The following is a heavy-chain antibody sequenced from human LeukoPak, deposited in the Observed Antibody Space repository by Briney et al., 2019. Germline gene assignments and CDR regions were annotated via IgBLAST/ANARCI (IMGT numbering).Heavy chain of an antibody. CDR2: INSDGSST. J-gene: IGHJ4*02. D-gene: IGHD5-18*01. CDR1: GFTFSIYW. V-gene: IGHV3-74*01. CDR3: ARDAPGNTALDY. Sequence: GGSLRLSCAASGFTFSIYWMHWVRQPPGKGLVWVSRINSDGSSTSYADSVKGRFTISRDNAKNTLYLQMDSLRVEDTALYYCARDAPGNTALDYWGQGSLVTVSS.